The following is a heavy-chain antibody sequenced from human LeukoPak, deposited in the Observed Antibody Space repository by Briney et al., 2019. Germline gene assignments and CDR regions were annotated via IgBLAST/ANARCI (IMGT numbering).Heavy chain of an antibody. CDR1: GYTFTGYY. CDR2: INPNSGGT. V-gene: IGHV1-2*02. Sequence: GASVKVSCKASGYTFTGYYMHWVRQAPGQGLESMGWINPNSGGTNYAQKFQGRVTMTRDTSISTAYMELSRLRSDDTAVYYCARGGLYGDYAFDYWGQGTLVTVSS. J-gene: IGHJ4*02. D-gene: IGHD4-17*01. CDR3: ARGGLYGDYAFDY.